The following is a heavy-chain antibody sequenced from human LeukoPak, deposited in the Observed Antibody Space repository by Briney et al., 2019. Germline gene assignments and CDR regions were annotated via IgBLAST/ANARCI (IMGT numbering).Heavy chain of an antibody. Sequence: GGSLRLSCAASGFTFSTYELNWVGLAPGRGLEGVSYISSSGTNTYYADSVRGRFTISGDSAKNSVYLQMNSLRAEDTALYYCARESGEGSGSADAFDVWGQGTMVTVSS. CDR3: ARESGEGSGSADAFDV. D-gene: IGHD3-10*01. V-gene: IGHV3-48*03. CDR2: ISSSGTNT. CDR1: GFTFSTYE. J-gene: IGHJ3*01.